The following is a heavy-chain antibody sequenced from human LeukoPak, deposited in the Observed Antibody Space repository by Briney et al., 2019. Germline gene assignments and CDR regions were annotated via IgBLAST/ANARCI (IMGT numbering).Heavy chain of an antibody. CDR2: FDPEDGET. J-gene: IGHJ4*02. D-gene: IGHD1-26*01. V-gene: IGHV1-24*01. CDR3: VRGGATGGRFEN. CDR1: GYTLTELS. Sequence: GASVKVSCKVSGYTLTELSMHWVRQAPGKGLEWMGGFDPEDGETIYAQKFQGRVTMTEDTSTDTAYMELSSLRDEDTAVYYCVRGGATGGRFENWGQGTLVTVSS.